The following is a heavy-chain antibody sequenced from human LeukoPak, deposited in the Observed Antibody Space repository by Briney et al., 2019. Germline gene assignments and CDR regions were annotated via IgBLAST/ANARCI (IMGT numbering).Heavy chain of an antibody. J-gene: IGHJ4*02. CDR1: GFTFSNHW. D-gene: IGHD5-12*01. V-gene: IGHV3-74*01. Sequence: PGGSLRLSCAASGFTFSNHWMHWVRQAPGKGLIWVSRINKDGTTTYYADSVKGRFTISRDNAKNTLFLQMSSLRAEDTALYYCAREVAATGRYFDSWGQGTLVTVSS. CDR3: AREVAATGRYFDS. CDR2: INKDGTTT.